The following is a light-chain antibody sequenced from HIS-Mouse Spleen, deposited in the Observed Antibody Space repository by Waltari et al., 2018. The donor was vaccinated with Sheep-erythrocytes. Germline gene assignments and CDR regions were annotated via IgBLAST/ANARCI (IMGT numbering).Light chain of an antibody. J-gene: IGLJ2*01. V-gene: IGLV2-11*01. CDR3: CSYAGSYTFVV. Sequence: QSALTQPRSVSGSPGQSVPIPCTGTSSDVGGYNYVPWYQQHPGKAPKLMIYDVSKRPSGVPDRFSGSKSGNTASLTISGLQAEDEADYYCCSYAGSYTFVVFGGGTKLTVL. CDR2: DVS. CDR1: SSDVGGYNY.